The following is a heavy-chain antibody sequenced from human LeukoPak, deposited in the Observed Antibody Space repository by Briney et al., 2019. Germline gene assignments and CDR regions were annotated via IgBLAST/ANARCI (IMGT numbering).Heavy chain of an antibody. CDR2: IYYSGST. D-gene: IGHD3-22*01. Sequence: SETLSLTCTVSGGSISSYYWSWIRQPPGKGLEWIGYIYYSGSTNYNPSLKSRVTISVDTSKNQFSLKLSSVTAADTAVYYCARVSYYDSSGYYYPDAFDIWGQGTMVTVSS. J-gene: IGHJ3*02. CDR1: GGSISSYY. V-gene: IGHV4-59*01. CDR3: ARVSYYDSSGYYYPDAFDI.